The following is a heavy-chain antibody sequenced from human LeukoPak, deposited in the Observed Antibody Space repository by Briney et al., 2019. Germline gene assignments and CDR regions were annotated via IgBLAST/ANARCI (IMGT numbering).Heavy chain of an antibody. D-gene: IGHD3-22*01. Sequence: GGSLTLSCAASGYTFSDFSVNWVRQAPGKGLEWVSSISVRSNYRYYADSVMGRFTISRDDARDSLFLQMNSPTAEDTAVYFCVRLRRNNDRSGYYYYYDYWGQGTLVTASS. CDR2: ISVRSNYR. J-gene: IGHJ4*02. CDR3: VRLRRNNDRSGYYYYYDY. V-gene: IGHV3-21*01. CDR1: GYTFSDFS.